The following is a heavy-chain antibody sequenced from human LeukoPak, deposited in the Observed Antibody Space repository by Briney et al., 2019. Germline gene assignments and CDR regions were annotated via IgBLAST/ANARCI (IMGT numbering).Heavy chain of an antibody. CDR3: TTENSGTLDH. V-gene: IGHV3-15*01. CDR2: IKNKVDGDTT. J-gene: IGHJ4*02. Sequence: GGSLRLSCAASGFTFSNYAMSWVRQAPGKGPEWVGLIKNKVDGDTTVYAAPVKGRFTISRDDPQNTVYLQMNSLKTEDTAVYYCTTENSGTLDHWGQGTLVTVSS. D-gene: IGHD1-26*01. CDR1: GFTFSNYA.